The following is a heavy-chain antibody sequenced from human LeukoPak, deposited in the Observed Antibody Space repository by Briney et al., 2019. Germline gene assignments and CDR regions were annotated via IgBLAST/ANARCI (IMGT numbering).Heavy chain of an antibody. Sequence: GRSLRLPCAASGFTFDDYAMHWVRQAPGKGLEWVSGISWNSGSIGYADSVKGRFTISRDNAKNSLYLQMNSLRAEDTALYYCAKVGGRGYYDILTGPTYTYYFDYWGQGTLVTVSS. CDR1: GFTFDDYA. J-gene: IGHJ4*02. CDR3: AKVGGRGYYDILTGPTYTYYFDY. D-gene: IGHD3-9*01. V-gene: IGHV3-9*01. CDR2: ISWNSGSI.